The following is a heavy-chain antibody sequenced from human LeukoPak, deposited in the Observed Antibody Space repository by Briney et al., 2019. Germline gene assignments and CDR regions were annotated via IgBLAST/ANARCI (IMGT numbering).Heavy chain of an antibody. J-gene: IGHJ6*02. CDR1: GFTFSSYG. CDR3: ARGMSSSWRYYYYGMDV. V-gene: IGHV3-33*01. Sequence: GRSLRLSCAASGFTFSSYGMHRVRQAPGKGLEWVAVIWYDGSNKYYADSVKGRFTISRDNSKNTLYLQMNSLRAEDTAVYYCARGMSSSWRYYYYGMDVWGQGTTVTVSS. CDR2: IWYDGSNK. D-gene: IGHD6-13*01.